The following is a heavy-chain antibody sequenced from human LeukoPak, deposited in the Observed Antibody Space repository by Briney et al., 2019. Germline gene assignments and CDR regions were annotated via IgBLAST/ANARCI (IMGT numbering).Heavy chain of an antibody. CDR3: ARDPIVVVPAAMLDY. D-gene: IGHD2-2*01. CDR2: ISYDGSNK. CDR1: GFTFSSYA. Sequence: QSGGSLRLSCAASGFTFSSYAMHWVRQAPGKGLEWVAVISYDGSNKYYADSVKGRFTISRDNSKNTLYLQMNSLRAEDTAVYYCARDPIVVVPAAMLDYWGQGTLVTVSS. J-gene: IGHJ4*02. V-gene: IGHV3-30-3*01.